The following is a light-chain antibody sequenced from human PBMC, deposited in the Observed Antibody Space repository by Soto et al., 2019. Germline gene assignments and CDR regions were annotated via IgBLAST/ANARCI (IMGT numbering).Light chain of an antibody. J-gene: IGLJ3*02. CDR2: EVT. CDR1: SRDVGGYNY. V-gene: IGLV2-8*01. CDR3: GSFAGPVWV. Sequence: QSVLTQPASVSGSPGQSITISCTGTSRDVGGYNYVSWYRQDPGKAPKVMIYEVTKRPSGVPDRFSGSKAGNTASLTVFGLQAEDEANYYCGSFAGPVWVFGGGTKLTVL.